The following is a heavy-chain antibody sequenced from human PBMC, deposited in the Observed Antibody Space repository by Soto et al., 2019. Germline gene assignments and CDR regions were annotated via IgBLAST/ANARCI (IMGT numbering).Heavy chain of an antibody. CDR3: ARQYYDYVWGSYRPYYFDY. D-gene: IGHD3-16*02. Sequence: SETLSLTCTVSGGSISSSSYYWGWIRQPPGKGLEWIGSIYYSGSTYYNPSLKSRVTISVDTSKNQFSLKLSSVTAADTAVYYCARQYYDYVWGSYRPYYFDYWGQGTLVTVSS. CDR2: IYYSGST. CDR1: GGSISSSSYY. J-gene: IGHJ4*02. V-gene: IGHV4-39*01.